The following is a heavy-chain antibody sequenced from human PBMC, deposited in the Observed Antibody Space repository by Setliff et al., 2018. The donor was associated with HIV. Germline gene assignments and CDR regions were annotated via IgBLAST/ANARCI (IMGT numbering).Heavy chain of an antibody. CDR3: AKDVAANIYDFSALYYVPYPVGS. J-gene: IGHJ5*02. V-gene: IGHV3-23*01. D-gene: IGHD3-16*01. Sequence: LRLSCAASGFTFSSYSMNWVRQAPGKGLEWVSGINNRGDRTDYADSVKGRFTISRDNSKNTVDLQMNSLTVEDTAVYYCAKDVAANIYDFSALYYVPYPVGSWGQGTLVTVSS. CDR2: INNRGDRT. CDR1: GFTFSSYS.